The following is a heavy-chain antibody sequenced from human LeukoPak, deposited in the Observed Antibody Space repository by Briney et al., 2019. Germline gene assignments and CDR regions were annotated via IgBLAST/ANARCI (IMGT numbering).Heavy chain of an antibody. Sequence: GGSLRLSCVASGFTFSKYTMSWVRQAPGKGLEWVSGIYGGGSGSTFYAESVKGRFTISRDNSKNTLYLQMNSLRDEDTAIYYCAKDFTPDGIWDIDYWGRGALITVSS. J-gene: IGHJ4*02. V-gene: IGHV3-23*01. CDR2: IYGGGSGST. CDR3: AKDFTPDGIWDIDY. D-gene: IGHD1-14*01. CDR1: GFTFSKYT.